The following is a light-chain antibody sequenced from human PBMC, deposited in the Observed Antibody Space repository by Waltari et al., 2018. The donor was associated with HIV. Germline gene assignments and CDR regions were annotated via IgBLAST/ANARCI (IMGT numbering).Light chain of an antibody. J-gene: IGLJ2*01. V-gene: IGLV3-21*04. CDR3: QVWDITSDRVV. Sequence: SYVLTQPSSVSLAPGKTVTITCGGDNLGGKSVHWYQQKPGQAPLLVISDDFDRPSGMPERFSGSKSETTATLTISGVEAGDEADYYCQVWDITSDRVVFGGGTHLTV. CDR1: NLGGKS. CDR2: DDF.